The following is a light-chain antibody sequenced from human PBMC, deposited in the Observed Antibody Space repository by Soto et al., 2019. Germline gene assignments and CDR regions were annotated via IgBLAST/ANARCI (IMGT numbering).Light chain of an antibody. CDR3: QKYGTSEII. V-gene: IGKV3-20*01. J-gene: IGKJ5*01. CDR2: DAS. Sequence: EVVYTQSPVTLSLSPGERATLSCRASQSFRGLLAWYPQKPGQAPRLLIFDASTRATGIPARFSGSGSGTDFTLTISRLEPEDFAVYYCQKYGTSEIIFGQGTRREIK. CDR1: QSFRGL.